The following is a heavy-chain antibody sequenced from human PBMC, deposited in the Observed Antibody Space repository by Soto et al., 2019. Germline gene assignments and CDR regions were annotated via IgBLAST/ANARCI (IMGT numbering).Heavy chain of an antibody. CDR3: ARKGPPRDAFDI. CDR1: GCTFSSYA. Sequence: GGSLRLSCAASGCTFSSYAMSWVRQTPGKGLEWVSGVLGGGGSTFYADSVKGRFTISRDNSKNTLYVQMNSLRAEDTAIYYCARKGPPRDAFDIWGQGTMVTVSS. CDR2: VLGGGGST. V-gene: IGHV3-23*01. J-gene: IGHJ3*02.